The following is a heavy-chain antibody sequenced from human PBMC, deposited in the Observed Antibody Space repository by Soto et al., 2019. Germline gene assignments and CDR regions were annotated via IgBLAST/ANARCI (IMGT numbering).Heavy chain of an antibody. V-gene: IGHV3-23*01. CDR2: GSGSGGSK. D-gene: IGHD6-13*01. CDR3: ARGLSAGKDSSPDF. J-gene: IGHJ4*02. CDR1: GLTCSSFA. Sequence: RLSCAASGLTCSSFALRWVRQAPGRGLDWVWAGSGSGGSKYSADSVKGRLTISRDNSKNTLYLQLSTLGTEATAVYYCARGLSAGKDSSPDFWGQGSLVTVSS.